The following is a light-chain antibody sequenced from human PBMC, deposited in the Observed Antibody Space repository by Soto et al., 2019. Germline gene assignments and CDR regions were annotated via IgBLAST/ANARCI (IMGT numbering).Light chain of an antibody. Sequence: SYELTQPPSVSVAPGKTATITCGGNNIGRKSMKWFQQRPGQAPRLVIYYDSDRPSGIPERFSGSNSGNMATLTISSVEVGDEADYYCQVSDSDSDHVVFGGGTKLIVL. V-gene: IGLV3-21*04. CDR2: YDS. CDR1: NIGRKS. CDR3: QVSDSDSDHVV. J-gene: IGLJ2*01.